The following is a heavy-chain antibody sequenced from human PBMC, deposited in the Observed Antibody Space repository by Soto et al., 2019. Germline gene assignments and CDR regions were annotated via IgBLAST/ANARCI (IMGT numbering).Heavy chain of an antibody. J-gene: IGHJ5*01. CDR1: GFTFNNYA. D-gene: IGHD1-1*01. CDR2: ISHSGGTT. CDR3: AKGRGQKWNFDS. V-gene: IGHV3-23*01. Sequence: EVQLLESGGGSVQPGGSLRLSCAASGFTFNNYAMHWVRRPPGKGLEWVSSISHSGGTTDYADSVKGRFSISRASLAGTLYLPMNSLRAEDTALYYCAKGRGQKWNFDSWGQGILVTVSP.